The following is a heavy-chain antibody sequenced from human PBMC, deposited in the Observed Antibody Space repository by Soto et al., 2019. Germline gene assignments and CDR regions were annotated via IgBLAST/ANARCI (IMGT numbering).Heavy chain of an antibody. D-gene: IGHD2-15*01. CDR3: VKAARYCSGGRCYSFYFNS. J-gene: IGHJ4*02. CDR1: GFTFNTYA. Sequence: GGSLRLSCAASGFTFNTYAMHWVRQAPGKGLEWVAGISYDESNKDYADSVKGRFTISRDNSKSTLYLQMNSLRHEDTAVYYCVKAARYCSGGRCYSFYFNSWGQGTLVTVSS. V-gene: IGHV3-30-3*01. CDR2: ISYDESNK.